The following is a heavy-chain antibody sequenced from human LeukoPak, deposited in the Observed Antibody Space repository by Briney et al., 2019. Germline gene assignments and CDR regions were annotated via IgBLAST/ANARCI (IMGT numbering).Heavy chain of an antibody. CDR3: AKDASLLGDYFDY. J-gene: IGHJ4*02. CDR2: IRYDGSNK. Sequence: QPGGSLRLSCAASGFTFSSYGMHWVRQAPGKGLEWVAFIRYDGSNKYYADSVKGRFTISRGNSKNTLYLQMNSLRAEDTAVYYCAKDASLLGDYFDYWGQGTLVTVSS. CDR1: GFTFSSYG. D-gene: IGHD3-16*01. V-gene: IGHV3-30*02.